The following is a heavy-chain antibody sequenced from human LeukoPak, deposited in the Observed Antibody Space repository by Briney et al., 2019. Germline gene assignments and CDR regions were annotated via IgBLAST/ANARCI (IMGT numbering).Heavy chain of an antibody. CDR1: GGSISGSSYY. D-gene: IGHD3-9*01. CDR2: IYYNGST. Sequence: SETLSLTCTVSGGSISGSSYYWGWIRQPPGKGLEWIGSIYYNGSTYYKPSLKSRVTISLDTSKNHFYLKLSSVTAADTAVYYCARGSYDILTGYSTLGEYWGQGTLVTVSS. V-gene: IGHV4-39*02. CDR3: ARGSYDILTGYSTLGEY. J-gene: IGHJ4*02.